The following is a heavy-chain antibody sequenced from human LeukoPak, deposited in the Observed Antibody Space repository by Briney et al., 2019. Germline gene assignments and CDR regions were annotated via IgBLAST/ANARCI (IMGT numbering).Heavy chain of an antibody. D-gene: IGHD3-10*01. Sequence: PGGSLRLSCAASGFSFSDYYMTWLRQAPGKGLECISYISSSGTTIYYADSVKGRFTISRDNAKNSLYLQMNGLRAEDTAVYYCARLMVRGVIIGYWGQGTLVTVSS. CDR1: GFSFSDYY. CDR2: ISSSGTTI. CDR3: ARLMVRGVIIGY. V-gene: IGHV3-11*01. J-gene: IGHJ4*02.